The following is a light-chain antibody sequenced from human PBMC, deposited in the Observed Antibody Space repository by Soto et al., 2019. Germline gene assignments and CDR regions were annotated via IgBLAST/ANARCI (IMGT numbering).Light chain of an antibody. Sequence: QSVLTQPPSASGTPGQRVTISCSGNSSNVGTNTVNWYQHLPGTAPKLLIYTNSQRPSGVPDRFSGSKSGTSASLAISGLQSEDEADYHCAAWDDNLNGPVFGGGTKVTVL. V-gene: IGLV1-44*01. CDR2: TNS. CDR1: SSNVGTNT. CDR3: AAWDDNLNGPV. J-gene: IGLJ2*01.